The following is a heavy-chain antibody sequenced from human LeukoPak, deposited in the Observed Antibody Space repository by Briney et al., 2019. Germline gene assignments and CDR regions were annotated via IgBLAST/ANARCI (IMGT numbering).Heavy chain of an antibody. J-gene: IGHJ4*02. CDR3: AKFLPTHIVVANYYFDY. D-gene: IGHD2-21*01. Sequence: GGSLRLSCAASGFTFSSYAMSCVRQAPGKGLEGVSAISGSGGSTYYADSVKGRFTISRDNSKNTLYLQMNSLRAEDTAVYYCAKFLPTHIVVANYYFDYWGQGTLVTVSS. CDR2: ISGSGGST. CDR1: GFTFSSYA. V-gene: IGHV3-23*01.